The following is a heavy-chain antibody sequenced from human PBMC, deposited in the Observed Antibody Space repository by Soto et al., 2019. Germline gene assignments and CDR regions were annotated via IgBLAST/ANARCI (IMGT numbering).Heavy chain of an antibody. CDR2: SSYRGGAT. Sequence: EVQLLESGGGLAQPGGSLRLSCAASGFIFSSYSMTWVRLAPGKGLEWVSTSSYRGGATYYADSVRGRFTICRDDCRETVYLQMNSLRVEDTAIYYCAKDRTNGDGSDDAFEIWGQGTMVTVSS. CDR3: AKDRTNGDGSDDAFEI. CDR1: GFIFSSYS. V-gene: IGHV3-23*01. J-gene: IGHJ3*02. D-gene: IGHD4-17*01.